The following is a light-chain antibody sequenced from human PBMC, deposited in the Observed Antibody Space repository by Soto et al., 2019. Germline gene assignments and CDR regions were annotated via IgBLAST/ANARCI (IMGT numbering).Light chain of an antibody. CDR3: SSYTSSSTWV. Sequence: QSALTQPASVSGSPGQSITISCTGTSSDVGAYNYVSWYQQHPGKAPKLMIYEVSDRPSGVSDRFSASKSGNTASLTISGLQAEDEADYYCSSYTSSSTWVFGGGTQLTVL. V-gene: IGLV2-14*01. J-gene: IGLJ3*02. CDR2: EVS. CDR1: SSDVGAYNY.